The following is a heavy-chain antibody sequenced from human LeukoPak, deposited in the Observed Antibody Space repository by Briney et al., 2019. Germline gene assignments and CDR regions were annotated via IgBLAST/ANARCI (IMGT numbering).Heavy chain of an antibody. J-gene: IGHJ4*02. V-gene: IGHV4-30-2*01. D-gene: IGHD3-3*01. CDR3: ASTVLRFLEWLSYFDY. CDR2: IYHSGST. CDR1: GDSIGSGAYY. Sequence: SSETLSLTCTVPGDSIGSGAYYWNWIRQPPGKGLEWIGYIYHSGSTYYNPSLKSRVTISVDTSKNQFSLKLSSVTAADTAVYYCASTVLRFLEWLSYFDYWGQGTLVTVSS.